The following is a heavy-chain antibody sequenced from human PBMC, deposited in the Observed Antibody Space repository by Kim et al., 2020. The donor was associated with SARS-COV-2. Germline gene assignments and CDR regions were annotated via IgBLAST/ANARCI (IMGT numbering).Heavy chain of an antibody. CDR1: GFTFSSYS. V-gene: IGHV3-21*01. D-gene: IGHD3-10*01. Sequence: GGSLRLFCAASGFTFSSYSMNWVRQAPGKGLEWVSSIISSSSYIYYADSVKGRFTISRDNAKNSLYLQMNSLRAEDTAVYYCARDLGSDSWGGYYYYGLGVWGQGATVTVSS. J-gene: IGHJ6*02. CDR2: IISSSSYI. CDR3: ARDLGSDSWGGYYYYGLGV.